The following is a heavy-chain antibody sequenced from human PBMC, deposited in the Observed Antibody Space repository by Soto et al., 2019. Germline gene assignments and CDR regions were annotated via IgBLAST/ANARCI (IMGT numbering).Heavy chain of an antibody. J-gene: IGHJ3*02. CDR3: ARDLPYDYGSQHDAFEI. Sequence: SETLSLTCAVSGYSIDTRYYCGWIRQPPGKGLEWIGRIYYSGGTYDNPSLRSRVTMSINPAKNQISLKVTAVTAADTAVYYCARDLPYDYGSQHDAFEIWGPGTMVTVSS. D-gene: IGHD3-22*01. CDR2: IYYSGGT. CDR1: GYSIDTRYY. V-gene: IGHV4-38-2*01.